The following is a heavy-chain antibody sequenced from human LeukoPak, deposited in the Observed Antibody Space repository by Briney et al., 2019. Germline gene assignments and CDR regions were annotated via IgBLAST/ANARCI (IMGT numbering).Heavy chain of an antibody. D-gene: IGHD2-2*01. J-gene: IGHJ4*02. CDR2: INPNSGGT. CDR1: GYTFTGYY. V-gene: IGHV1-2*02. CDR3: ARGPCSSTSCYFDY. Sequence: GASVKVSCKASGYTFTGYYMHWVRQAPGQGLEWMGWINPNSGGTNYAQKFQGRVTMTRDTSISTAYMELSRLRSDDTAVYYYARGPCSSTSCYFDYWGQGTLVTVSS.